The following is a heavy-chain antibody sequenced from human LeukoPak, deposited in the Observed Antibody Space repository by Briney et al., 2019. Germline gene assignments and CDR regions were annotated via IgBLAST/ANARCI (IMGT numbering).Heavy chain of an antibody. Sequence: ASVKVSCKASGYTFTGYYMHWVRQAPGQGLEWMGWINPNSGGTNYAQKFQGRVTMTRDTSISTAYMELSRLRSDDTAVYYCARAHITYYDSSGYFDYWGQGTLVTASS. J-gene: IGHJ4*02. CDR2: INPNSGGT. D-gene: IGHD3-22*01. CDR3: ARAHITYYDSSGYFDY. V-gene: IGHV1-2*02. CDR1: GYTFTGYY.